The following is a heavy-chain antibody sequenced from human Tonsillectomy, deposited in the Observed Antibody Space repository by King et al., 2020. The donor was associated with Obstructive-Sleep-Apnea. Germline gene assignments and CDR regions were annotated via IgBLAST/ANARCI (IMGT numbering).Heavy chain of an antibody. V-gene: IGHV3-23*04. CDR3: AKGISLTMVRGVMRSYYFDY. Sequence: VQLVESGGGLVQPGGSLRLSCAASGFTLSSYAMNCVRQPPGKGLEWVSTIIISGGSTDYADSVKGRFTISRDNSKHTLYLLMNTLRAEDTAVYYCAKGISLTMVRGVMRSYYFDYWGQGTLVTVSS. CDR1: GFTLSSYA. J-gene: IGHJ4*02. D-gene: IGHD3-10*01. CDR2: IIISGGST.